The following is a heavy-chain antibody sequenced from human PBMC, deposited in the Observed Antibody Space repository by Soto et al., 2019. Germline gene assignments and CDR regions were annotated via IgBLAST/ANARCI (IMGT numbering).Heavy chain of an antibody. Sequence: QITLKESGPTLVKPTQTLTLTCTFSGFSLSTTGVGVGWIRQPPGKALEWLALIYWYDDKRYSPSLKSRLTITKDTSKNQVVLTVTNMDPVDTATYYCAHRQGLTVVNGDNWFDPWGQGTLVTVSS. CDR3: AHRQGLTVVNGDNWFDP. CDR1: GFSLSTTGVG. V-gene: IGHV2-5*01. J-gene: IGHJ5*02. D-gene: IGHD2-15*01. CDR2: IYWYDDK.